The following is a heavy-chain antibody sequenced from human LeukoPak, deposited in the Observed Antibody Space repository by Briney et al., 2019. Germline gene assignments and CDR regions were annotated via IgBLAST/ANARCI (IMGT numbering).Heavy chain of an antibody. V-gene: IGHV1-69*05. CDR2: IIPIFGTA. D-gene: IGHD3-22*01. CDR1: GGTSSSYA. Sequence: ASVKVSCKASGGTSSSYAISWVRQAPGQGLEWMGGIIPIFGTANYVQKFQGRVTITTDESTSTAYMELSSLRSEDTAVYYCARDLLPYYYDSSGYSVADWFDPWGQGTLVTVSS. J-gene: IGHJ5*02. CDR3: ARDLLPYYYDSSGYSVADWFDP.